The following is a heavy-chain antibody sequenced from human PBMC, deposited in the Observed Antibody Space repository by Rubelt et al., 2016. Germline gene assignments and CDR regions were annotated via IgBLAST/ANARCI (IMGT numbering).Heavy chain of an antibody. CDR3: ARFVTGWAAFHY. Sequence: QLLLQESGPGLVQPSETLSLTCTVSGGSISDNYWNWVRQPPGKALEWIVYIYSSGSPNTNPSLESRVTISIDTSKNRFSRKLGCVTAGDTAVEFCARFVTGWAAFHYWGQGTLVTVSS. D-gene: IGHD6-19*01. J-gene: IGHJ4*02. V-gene: IGHV4-59*08. CDR1: GGSISDNY. CDR2: IYSSGSP.